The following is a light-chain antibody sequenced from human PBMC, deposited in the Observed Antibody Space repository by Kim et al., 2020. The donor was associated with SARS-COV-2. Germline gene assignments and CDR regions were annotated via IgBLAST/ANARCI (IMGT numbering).Light chain of an antibody. V-gene: IGLV3-19*01. CDR1: SLRFYF. J-gene: IGLJ1*01. Sequence: SSELTQDPAVSVALGQTVRITCQGDSLRFYFASWYQQKPGQAPVLVVYHNTNRPSGIPDRFSGSGSGNTASLTITGTQAEDEADYYCISRDTTGHQYVFGAGTKVTVL. CDR2: HNT. CDR3: ISRDTTGHQYV.